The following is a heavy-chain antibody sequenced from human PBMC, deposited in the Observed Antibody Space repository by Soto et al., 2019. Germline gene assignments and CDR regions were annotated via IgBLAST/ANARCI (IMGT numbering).Heavy chain of an antibody. CDR2: IYYSGST. CDR1: GGSISSSSYY. Sequence: SETLSLTCTVSGGSISSSSYYWGWIRQPPGKGLEWIGSIYYSGSTYYNPSLKSRVTISVDTSKNQFSLKLSSVTAADTAVYYCARQGPYCGGDCYSGGWFDPWGQGTLVTVS. J-gene: IGHJ5*02. CDR3: ARQGPYCGGDCYSGGWFDP. D-gene: IGHD2-21*02. V-gene: IGHV4-39*01.